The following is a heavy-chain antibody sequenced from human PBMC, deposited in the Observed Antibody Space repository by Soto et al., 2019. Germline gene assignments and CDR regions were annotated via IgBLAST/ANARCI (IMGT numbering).Heavy chain of an antibody. J-gene: IGHJ4*02. V-gene: IGHV1-46*01. Sequence: QVQLVQSGAEVKKPGASVKVSCKASGYTFTSYYMHWVRQAPGQGLEWMGIINPSGGSTSYAQKFQGXXTXTXVTSTSTVYMELSSLRSEDTAVYYCARDAEMGIAPYWGQGTLVTVSS. D-gene: IGHD6-13*01. CDR3: ARDAEMGIAPY. CDR1: GYTFTSYY. CDR2: INPSGGST.